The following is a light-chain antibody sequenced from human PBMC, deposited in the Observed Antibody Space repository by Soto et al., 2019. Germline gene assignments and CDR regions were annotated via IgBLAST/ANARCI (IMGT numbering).Light chain of an antibody. CDR2: ATS. J-gene: IGKJ1*01. V-gene: IGKV3-20*01. CDR3: QQFGHSPRT. Sequence: EVVLTQTPGTLSLSPGQRATPSCRASHSVSTNYLAWYQQKPGQAPRLLIHATSTRATGIPDRFSGSGSGTDFTLTISRLEPEDFAVYYCQQFGHSPRTFGQGTRVEIK. CDR1: HSVSTNY.